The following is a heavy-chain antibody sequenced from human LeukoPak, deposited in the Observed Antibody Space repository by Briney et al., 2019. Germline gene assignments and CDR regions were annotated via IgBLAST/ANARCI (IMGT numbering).Heavy chain of an antibody. J-gene: IGHJ3*02. CDR1: GGSISSYY. Sequence: SETLSLTCTVSGGSISSYYWSWIRQPPGKGLEWIGYIYYSGSTNYNPSLKSRVTISVDTSKNQFSLKLRSVTAADTAVYYCARSPRKYSSSGNAFDIWGQGTMVTVSS. D-gene: IGHD6-13*01. CDR2: IYYSGST. CDR3: ARSPRKYSSSGNAFDI. V-gene: IGHV4-59*01.